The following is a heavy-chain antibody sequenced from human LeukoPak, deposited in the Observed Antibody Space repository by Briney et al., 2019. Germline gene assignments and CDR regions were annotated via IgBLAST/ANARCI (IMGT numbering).Heavy chain of an antibody. CDR3: ARAYYVVVAAAFDY. D-gene: IGHD2-15*01. J-gene: IGHJ4*02. CDR1: GGSFSGYY. Sequence: SETLSLTCAVYGGSFSGYYWSWIRRPPGKGLEWIGEINHSGSTNYNPSLKSRVTISVDTSKNQFSLKLSSVTAADTAVYYCARAYYVVVAAAFDYWGQGTLVTVSS. V-gene: IGHV4-34*01. CDR2: INHSGST.